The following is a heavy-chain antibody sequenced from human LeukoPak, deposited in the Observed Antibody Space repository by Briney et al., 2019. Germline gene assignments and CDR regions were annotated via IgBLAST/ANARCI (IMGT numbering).Heavy chain of an antibody. J-gene: IGHJ3*02. CDR1: GGSISSGSYY. CDR3: ARREIWFGELGAFDI. D-gene: IGHD3-10*01. CDR2: IYTSGST. V-gene: IGHV4-61*02. Sequence: SETLSLTCTVSGGSISSGSYYWSWIRQPAGKGLEWIGRIYTSGSTNYNPSLKSRVTISVDTSKNQFSLKLSSVTAADTAVYYCARREIWFGELGAFDIWGQGTMVTVSS.